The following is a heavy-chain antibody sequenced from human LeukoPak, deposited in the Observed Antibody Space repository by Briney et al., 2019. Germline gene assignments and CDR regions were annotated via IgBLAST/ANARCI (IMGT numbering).Heavy chain of an antibody. CDR3: ARQGIAAAGTSSRDY. J-gene: IGHJ4*02. CDR1: GGSISSSSYY. Sequence: SETLSLTCTVSGGSISSSSYYWGWIRQPPGTGLEWIGSIYYSGSTYYNPSLKSRVTISVDTSKNQFSLKLSSVTAADTAVYYCARQGIAAAGTSSRDYWGQGTLVTVSS. D-gene: IGHD6-13*01. CDR2: IYYSGST. V-gene: IGHV4-39*01.